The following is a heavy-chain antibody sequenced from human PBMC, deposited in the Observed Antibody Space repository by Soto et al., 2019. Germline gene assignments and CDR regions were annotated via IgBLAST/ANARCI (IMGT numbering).Heavy chain of an antibody. CDR1: GFTFTSFA. Sequence: EVQLLDSGGDLVQPGGSLRLSCATSGFTFTSFALSWVRHAHGKGLEWVSVIGGLAGRTYYGDYVKGRFTISRDNSKNALYLQMNSLRVEDTAVYYCVKAPWQPLVYYFNQWGQGTLVTVSS. D-gene: IGHD6-13*01. CDR3: VKAPWQPLVYYFNQ. V-gene: IGHV3-23*01. CDR2: IGGLAGRT. J-gene: IGHJ4*02.